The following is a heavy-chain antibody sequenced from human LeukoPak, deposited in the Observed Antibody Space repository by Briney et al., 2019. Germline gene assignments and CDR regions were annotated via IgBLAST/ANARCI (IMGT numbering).Heavy chain of an antibody. V-gene: IGHV4-38-2*02. Sequence: PSETLSLTCTVSGYSISSGYYWGWIRQPPGKGLEWIVNVYHNGNTFYNPSLKSRVTISVDTSNNQFSLTLTSVTAADTAVYFCARETSRIIYYWGQGMLVTVSS. CDR2: VYHNGNT. CDR1: GYSISSGYY. J-gene: IGHJ4*02. CDR3: ARETSRIIYY.